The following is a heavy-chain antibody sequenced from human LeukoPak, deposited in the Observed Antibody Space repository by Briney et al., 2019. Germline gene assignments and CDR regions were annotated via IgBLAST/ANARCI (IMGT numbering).Heavy chain of an antibody. CDR2: IYYSGST. J-gene: IGHJ4*02. D-gene: IGHD6-19*01. CDR3: ATYWTSSGWHGAYYFDY. Sequence: SETLSLTCTVSGYSISSGYYWGWIRQPPGKGLEWIGSIYYSGSTYYNPSLKSRVTISVDTSKNQFSLKLSSVTAADTAVYYCATYWTSSGWHGAYYFDYWGQGTLVTVSS. V-gene: IGHV4-38-2*02. CDR1: GYSISSGYY.